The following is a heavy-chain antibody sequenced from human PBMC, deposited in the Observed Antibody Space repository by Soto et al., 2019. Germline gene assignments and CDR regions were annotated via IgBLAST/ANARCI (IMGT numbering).Heavy chain of an antibody. Sequence: EMQLVESGGRLVQPGGSLRLACEASGFTFSSYAMSWVRQAPGKGLEWVTGISGGGRSSYFADAVKGRFTISRDNFKNSMYLQMDRLSAEDTAVYYCANDFYGGSYDNGVDDWGQGTTVVVSS. CDR1: GFTFSSYA. CDR2: ISGGGRSS. D-gene: IGHD1-26*01. CDR3: ANDFYGGSYDNGVDD. V-gene: IGHV3-23*04. J-gene: IGHJ6*02.